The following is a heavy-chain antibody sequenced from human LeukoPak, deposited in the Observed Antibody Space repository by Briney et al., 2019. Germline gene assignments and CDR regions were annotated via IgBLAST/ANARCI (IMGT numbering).Heavy chain of an antibody. D-gene: IGHD3-10*01. CDR3: ARVGARDYFDY. CDR2: IYYSGST. Sequence: SETLSLTCTVSGGSISSFYWSWIRQPPGKGLEWIGYIYYSGSTNYNPSLKSRVTISVDTSKNQFSLKLSSVTAADTAVYYCARVGARDYFDYWGQGTLVTVSS. V-gene: IGHV4-59*01. J-gene: IGHJ4*02. CDR1: GGSISSFY.